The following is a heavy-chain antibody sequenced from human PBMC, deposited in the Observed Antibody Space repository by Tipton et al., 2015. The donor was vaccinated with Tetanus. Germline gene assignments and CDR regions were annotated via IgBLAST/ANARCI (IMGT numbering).Heavy chain of an antibody. CDR3: ARGEAYGDYPAMYFFDN. J-gene: IGHJ4*02. V-gene: IGHV4-30-2*01. D-gene: IGHD4-17*01. Sequence: TLSLTCNVSGALITTGGYSWGWIRQPPGQGLEWLGYIYQTDSTYYNPSVRSRLTLSLQRSKNQVSLKLSSVTAADTAVYYCARGEAYGDYPAMYFFDNWGQGTLLTVSS. CDR1: GALITTGGYS. CDR2: IYQTDST.